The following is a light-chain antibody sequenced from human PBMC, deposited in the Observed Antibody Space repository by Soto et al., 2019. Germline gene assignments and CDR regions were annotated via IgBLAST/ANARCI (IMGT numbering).Light chain of an antibody. V-gene: IGLV2-14*01. CDR2: EVT. CDR3: SSYTNISTRACV. Sequence: QSALTQPASVSGSPGQSITISCTGTSGDIGSYNRVSWYQQHPGKAPKLIIYEVTDRPSEVSNRFSGSKSGNTASLTISGLQAEDEAEYYCSSYTNISTRACVFGTGTKVTVL. CDR1: SGDIGSYNR. J-gene: IGLJ1*01.